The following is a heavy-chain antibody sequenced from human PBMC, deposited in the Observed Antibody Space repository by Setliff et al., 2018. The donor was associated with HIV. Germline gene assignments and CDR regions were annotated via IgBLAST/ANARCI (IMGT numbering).Heavy chain of an antibody. Sequence: GESLKISCEASKFTSKDHWMAWVRRVPGKGLEWVAHTNPDGREVNYGDAVRGRFTISRDNTKNSLFLQMSGLRADDTAIYFCARAVMRSLDYWGQGTLVTVSS. CDR3: ARAVMRSLDY. CDR2: TNPDGREV. CDR1: KFTSKDHW. V-gene: IGHV3-7*04. D-gene: IGHD2-21*01. J-gene: IGHJ4*02.